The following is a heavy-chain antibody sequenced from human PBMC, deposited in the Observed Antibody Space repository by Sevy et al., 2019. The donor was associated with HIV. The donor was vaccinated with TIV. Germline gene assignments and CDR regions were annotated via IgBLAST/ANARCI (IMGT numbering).Heavy chain of an antibody. CDR3: ARGSTSWYDY. D-gene: IGHD2-8*01. V-gene: IGHV1-18*01. Sequence: ASVKVSCKASGYTFTTYNIVWVRQAPGQGLEWLAWMSPYNGNKNYAQRVQGRVTMTTDTFTDTASLELRSLEFDDTATYYCARGSTSWYDYWGQGTLVTVSS. CDR1: GYTFTTYN. CDR2: MSPYNGNK. J-gene: IGHJ4*02.